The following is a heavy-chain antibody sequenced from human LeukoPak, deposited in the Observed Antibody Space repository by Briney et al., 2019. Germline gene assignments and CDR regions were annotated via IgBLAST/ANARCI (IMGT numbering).Heavy chain of an antibody. CDR3: ARVWPIYGYNLLISRDGTSNWFDP. D-gene: IGHD5-12*01. CDR1: GGTFSSYA. CDR2: SIPILGIA. J-gene: IGHJ5*02. V-gene: IGHV1-69*04. Sequence: SVKVSCKASGGTFSSYAISWVRQAPGQGLEWMGRSIPILGIANYAQKFQGRVTITADKSTSTAYMELSSLRSEDTAVYYCARVWPIYGYNLLISRDGTSNWFDPWGQGTLVTVSS.